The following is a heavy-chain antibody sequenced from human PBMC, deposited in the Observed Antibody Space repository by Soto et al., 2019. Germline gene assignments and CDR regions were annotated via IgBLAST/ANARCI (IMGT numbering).Heavy chain of an antibody. CDR3: AKAVVGAAPFDY. J-gene: IGHJ4*02. CDR1: GFTFSSYG. D-gene: IGHD1-26*01. Sequence: GGSLSLSCAASGFTFSSYGMHWVRQAPGKGLEWVSVIRYSGSNKYYADSVKGRFTISRDNSKNTLYLQMNSLRAEDTAVYYCAKAVVGAAPFDYWGQGTLVTVSS. V-gene: IGHV3-30*18. CDR2: IRYSGSNK.